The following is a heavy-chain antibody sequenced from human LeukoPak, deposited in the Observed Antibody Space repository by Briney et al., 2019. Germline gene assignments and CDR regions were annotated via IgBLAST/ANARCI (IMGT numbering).Heavy chain of an antibody. CDR1: GGSISSDNYY. V-gene: IGHV4-31*03. J-gene: IGHJ4*02. CDR3: ARGRWDTSGYYTDY. D-gene: IGHD3-22*01. CDR2: IYYSGST. Sequence: SQTLSLTCTVSGGSISSDNYYWSWIRQHPGKGLEWIGYIYYSGSTNYNPSLKSRVTISVDTSKNQFSPNLSSVTAADTAVYYCARGRWDTSGYYTDYWGQGTLATVSS.